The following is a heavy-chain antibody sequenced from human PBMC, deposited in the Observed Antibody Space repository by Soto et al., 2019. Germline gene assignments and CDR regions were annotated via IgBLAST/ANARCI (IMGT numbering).Heavy chain of an antibody. CDR2: ISGSGGST. D-gene: IGHD2-2*01. V-gene: IGHV3-23*01. Sequence: EVQLLESGGGLVQPGGSLRLSCAASGFTFSSYAMSWVRQAPGKGLEWVSGISGSGGSTYYADSVKGRFTISRDNSKNKLYLQMNRLRAEDTAVYYLAKDRGGCSSTSCPPRLFDYWGQGTLVTVSS. CDR1: GFTFSSYA. CDR3: AKDRGGCSSTSCPPRLFDY. J-gene: IGHJ4*02.